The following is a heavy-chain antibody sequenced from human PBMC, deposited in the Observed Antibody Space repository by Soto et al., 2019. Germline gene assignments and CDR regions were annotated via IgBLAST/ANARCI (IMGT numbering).Heavy chain of an antibody. CDR1: GGSTINYY. D-gene: IGHD6-13*01. CDR2: IYSSGNT. V-gene: IGHV4-59*01. Sequence: SETLSLTCTVSGGSTINYYWIWIRQSPGRGLEWIGNIYSSGNTKYNPSLGSRVTISIDTSKNQLSLKLNSVTAADTAVYYCARGSPPRAAIPDYWGQGTLVTVSS. J-gene: IGHJ4*02. CDR3: ARGSPPRAAIPDY.